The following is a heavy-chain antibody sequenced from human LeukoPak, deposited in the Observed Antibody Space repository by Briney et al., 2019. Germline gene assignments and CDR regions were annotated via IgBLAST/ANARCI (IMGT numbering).Heavy chain of an antibody. CDR3: AKDNFGLVPYCFDS. D-gene: IGHD1-26*01. V-gene: IGHV3-23*01. CDR2: ICGGGFNK. Sequence: GGSLRLSCVASGFTFTDYAMRWVRQAPGKGVEGVSSICGGGFNKHYADSVKGRFNISRDTSTNTLYLEMNSLRADDSALYYCAKDNFGLVPYCFDSWGQGTLVTVSS. CDR1: GFTFTDYA. J-gene: IGHJ4*02.